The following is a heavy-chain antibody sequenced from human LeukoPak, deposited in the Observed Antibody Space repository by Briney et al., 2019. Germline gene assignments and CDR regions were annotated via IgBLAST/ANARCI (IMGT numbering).Heavy chain of an antibody. CDR2: INHTGST. J-gene: IGHJ4*02. CDR1: GGSVRGYF. V-gene: IGHV4-34*01. CDR3: ARFDYSGPFDF. D-gene: IGHD4-23*01. Sequence: PSETLSLTCTVSGGSVRGYFWSWIRQPPEKKGLEWLGEINHTGSTHYNPSLKGRVTISIGTSKNQFSLRLTSVTAADTAVYYCARFDYSGPFDFWGQGALVTVSS.